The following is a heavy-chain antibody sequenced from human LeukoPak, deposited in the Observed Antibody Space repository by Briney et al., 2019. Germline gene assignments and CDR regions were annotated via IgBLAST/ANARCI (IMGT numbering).Heavy chain of an antibody. J-gene: IGHJ5*02. CDR2: VYYSGST. Sequence: PETLSLTCTVSGDSISTYYWSWIRQPPGKGVEWIGYVYYSGSTNYNPSLKSRVTISLDTPKNQFSLRLNSATAADTAVYCCARAQSRDQQWLGGFDPWGQGTLVTVSS. CDR3: ARAQSRDQQWLGGFDP. CDR1: GDSISTYY. D-gene: IGHD6-19*01. V-gene: IGHV4-59*01.